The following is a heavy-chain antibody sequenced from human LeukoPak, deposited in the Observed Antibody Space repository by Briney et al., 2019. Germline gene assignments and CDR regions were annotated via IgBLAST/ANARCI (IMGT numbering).Heavy chain of an antibody. CDR2: ISGSGGRT. CDR3: ALRPYDSSGYFVY. CDR1: GFTFSSYA. J-gene: IGHJ4*02. V-gene: IGHV3-23*01. D-gene: IGHD3-22*01. Sequence: GGSLRLSCAASGFTFSSYAMSWVRQTPGRGLEWVSGISGSGGRTYYADSVKGRFTISRDNAKNTLYLQMNSLRAEDTAVYYCALRPYDSSGYFVYWGQGTLVTVSS.